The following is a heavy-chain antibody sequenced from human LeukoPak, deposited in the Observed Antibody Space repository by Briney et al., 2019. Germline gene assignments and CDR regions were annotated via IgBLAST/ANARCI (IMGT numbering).Heavy chain of an antibody. D-gene: IGHD2-15*01. Sequence: GESLKISCKGSGYSFTSYWIGWVRQKPGKGLEWMGIIYPGDSDTRYSPSFQGQVTISADKSISTAYLQWSSLKASDTAMYYCASERLDCSGGSCYPSWGQGTLVTVSS. CDR1: GYSFTSYW. CDR2: IYPGDSDT. CDR3: ASERLDCSGGSCYPS. V-gene: IGHV5-51*01. J-gene: IGHJ4*02.